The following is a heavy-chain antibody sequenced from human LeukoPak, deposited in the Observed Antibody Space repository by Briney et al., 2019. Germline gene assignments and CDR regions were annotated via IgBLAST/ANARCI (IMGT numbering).Heavy chain of an antibody. CDR2: IWYDGSNK. D-gene: IGHD3-22*01. J-gene: IGHJ4*02. Sequence: PGGSLRLSRAASGFTFSSYGMHWVRQAPGKGLEWVAVIWYDGSNKYYADSVKGRFTISRDNSKNTLYLQMNSLRAEDTAVYYCAKEYYDSSGCLDYWGQGTLVTVSS. CDR3: AKEYYDSSGCLDY. CDR1: GFTFSSYG. V-gene: IGHV3-33*06.